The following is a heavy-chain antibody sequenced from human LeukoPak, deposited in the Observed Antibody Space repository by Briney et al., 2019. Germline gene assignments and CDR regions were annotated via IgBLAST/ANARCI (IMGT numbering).Heavy chain of an antibody. CDR3: AREYYYYYGMDA. Sequence: ASVTVSCKSSGYTFTGYYMHWVRHAPGQGLEWMGWINPNSGGTNYAQKFQGRVTMTRDTSISTAYMELSRLRSDDTAVYYSAREYYYYYGMDAWGKGTRVTVS. J-gene: IGHJ6*04. V-gene: IGHV1-2*02. CDR1: GYTFTGYY. CDR2: INPNSGGT.